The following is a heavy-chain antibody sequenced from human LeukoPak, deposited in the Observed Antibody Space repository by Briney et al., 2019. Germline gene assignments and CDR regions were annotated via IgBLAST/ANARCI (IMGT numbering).Heavy chain of an antibody. D-gene: IGHD6-6*01. CDR1: GYTFTNSY. Sequence: ASVKVSCKASGYTFTNSYIHWVRQAPGQGLEWMGKISPTGDIISYARRFQGRITLTTDTSTITLYMELSNLRSEDASVYYCARGSVXXXASFDY. V-gene: IGHV1-46*01. J-gene: IGHJ4*01. CDR2: ISPTGDII. CDR3: ARGSVXXXASFDY.